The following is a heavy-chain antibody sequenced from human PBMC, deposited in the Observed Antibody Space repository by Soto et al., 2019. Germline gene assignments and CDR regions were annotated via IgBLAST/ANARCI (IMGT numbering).Heavy chain of an antibody. CDR1: GGSISSGGYY. CDR2: IYYTGTT. CDR3: SRGSYYYDNSGYYYAY. V-gene: IGHV4-39*01. D-gene: IGHD3-22*01. Sequence: SETLSLTCTVSGGSISSGGYYWSWIRQYPGKGLEWIGSIYYTGTTYYSPSLKSRVTISVDTSKNLVSLKLSSVTAADTAVYFCSRGSYYYDNSGYYYAYWGQGTLVTVSS. J-gene: IGHJ4*02.